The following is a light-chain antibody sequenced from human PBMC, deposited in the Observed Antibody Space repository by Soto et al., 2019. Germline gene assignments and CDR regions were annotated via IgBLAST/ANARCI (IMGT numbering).Light chain of an antibody. J-gene: IGLJ1*01. CDR3: PSYDSSLSGLV. Sequence: QSVLTQPPSVSGAPGQRVTISCTGSSSNIGAGYDVHWYQQLPGTAPKLLIYGNSNRPSGVPDRFSGSKSGTSASLAITGLQAEDEDDYYCPSYDSSLSGLVFGTGTKLTVL. V-gene: IGLV1-40*01. CDR1: SSNIGAGYD. CDR2: GNS.